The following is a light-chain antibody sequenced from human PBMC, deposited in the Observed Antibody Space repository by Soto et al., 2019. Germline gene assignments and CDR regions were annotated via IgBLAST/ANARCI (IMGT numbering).Light chain of an antibody. Sequence: DIQMTQSPSTLSASEGDRVTITCRASQSISGWLAWYQQKPGKAPKLLIYKASRLASGVPARFSGSGSGTEFTLTISSLHPDDFASYYCQQYNGYPLTFGEGTKVEIK. V-gene: IGKV1-5*03. CDR1: QSISGW. CDR2: KAS. J-gene: IGKJ4*01. CDR3: QQYNGYPLT.